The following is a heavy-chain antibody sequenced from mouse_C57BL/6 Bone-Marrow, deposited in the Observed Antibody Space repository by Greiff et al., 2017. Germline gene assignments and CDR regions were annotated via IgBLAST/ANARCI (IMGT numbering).Heavy chain of an antibody. D-gene: IGHD1-1*01. J-gene: IGHJ2*01. CDR1: GYAFSSSW. Sequence: QVQLQQSGPELVKPGASVKISCKASGYAFSSSWMNWVKQRPGKGLEWIGRIYPGDGDTNYNGKFKGKATLTADKSSSTAYMQLSSLTAEDATVYFCATTVVASHWGQGTTLTGSS. CDR2: IYPGDGDT. V-gene: IGHV1-82*01. CDR3: ATTVVASH.